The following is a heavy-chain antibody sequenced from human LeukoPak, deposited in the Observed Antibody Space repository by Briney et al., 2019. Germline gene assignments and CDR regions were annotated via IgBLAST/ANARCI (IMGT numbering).Heavy chain of an antibody. Sequence: GAAVKVSCKASGCTFTSYGIRRVRRAPGQGREGRGWISAYNGNTNYAQKFQGRVTMTRDTSTSTAYMELRSLRSDDTAVYYCAREGRYSRSWTYYSYSMDVWGKGTTVTISS. D-gene: IGHD6-13*01. CDR1: GCTFTSYG. J-gene: IGHJ6*03. V-gene: IGHV1-18*01. CDR3: AREGRYSRSWTYYSYSMDV. CDR2: ISAYNGNT.